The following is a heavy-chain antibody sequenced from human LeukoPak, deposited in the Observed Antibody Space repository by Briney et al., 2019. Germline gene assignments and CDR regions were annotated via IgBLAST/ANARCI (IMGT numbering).Heavy chain of an antibody. CDR2: IHSSGNT. Sequence: SETLSLTCTVSGGSISTTNYYWGWIRQPPGRDLEWIGSIHSSGNTYYNPSLESRVTISVDTSKNQLSLKLTPATAADTSVYYCARHSGLRSPFDPWGQGTLVTVSS. V-gene: IGHV4-39*01. J-gene: IGHJ5*02. CDR1: GGSISTTNYY. D-gene: IGHD3-3*01. CDR3: ARHSGLRSPFDP.